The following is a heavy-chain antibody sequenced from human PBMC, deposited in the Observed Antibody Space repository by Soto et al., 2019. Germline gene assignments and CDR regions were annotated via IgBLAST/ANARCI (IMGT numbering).Heavy chain of an antibody. D-gene: IGHD6-13*01. CDR3: ARHHGIAAPFDH. CDR2: IYYSGST. CDR1: GGSVSSGSYY. J-gene: IGHJ4*02. V-gene: IGHV4-61*01. Sequence: SETLSLTCTVSGGSVSSGSYYWSWIRQPPGKGLEWIGYIYYSGSTNYNPSLKSRVTISVDTSKNQFSLKLSSVTAADTAVYYCARHHGIAAPFDHWGQGTLVTVSS.